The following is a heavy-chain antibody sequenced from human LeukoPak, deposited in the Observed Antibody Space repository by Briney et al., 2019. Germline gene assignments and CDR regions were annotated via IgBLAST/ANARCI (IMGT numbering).Heavy chain of an antibody. D-gene: IGHD2-2*01. Sequence: VASVTVSCKASGYTFTIYGISWVRQAPGQGLEWMGWISAYNGNTNYAQKLQGRVTMTTDTSTSTAYMELRSLRSDDTAVYYCARDWTSYCSSTSCYPGELDYWGQGTLVTVSS. J-gene: IGHJ4*02. CDR1: GYTFTIYG. CDR3: ARDWTSYCSSTSCYPGELDY. V-gene: IGHV1-18*01. CDR2: ISAYNGNT.